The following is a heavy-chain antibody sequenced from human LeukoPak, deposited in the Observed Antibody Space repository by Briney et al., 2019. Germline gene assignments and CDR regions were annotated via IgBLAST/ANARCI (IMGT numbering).Heavy chain of an antibody. Sequence: GASVKVSCKASGYTFTSYGISWVRQAPGQGLEWMGWISAYNGNTNYAQKLQGRGTMTTDTSTSTAYMELRSLRSDDTAVYYCARDHCSSTSCYIWFDPWGQGTLVTVSS. J-gene: IGHJ5*02. CDR1: GYTFTSYG. CDR2: ISAYNGNT. CDR3: ARDHCSSTSCYIWFDP. V-gene: IGHV1-18*01. D-gene: IGHD2-2*02.